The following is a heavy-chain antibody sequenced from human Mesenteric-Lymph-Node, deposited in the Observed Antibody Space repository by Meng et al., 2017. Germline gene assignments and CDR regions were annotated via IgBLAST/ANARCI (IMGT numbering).Heavy chain of an antibody. V-gene: IGHV4-39*01. D-gene: IGHD7-27*01. CDR1: GGSISSSSYY. CDR3: ASPLGILGIVDL. CDR2: IYYSGST. J-gene: IGHJ2*01. Sequence: QVQLQESGPGLLKPSDPLFLTCTVSGGSISSSSYYWGWIRQPPGKGLEWIGSIYYSGSTYYNPSLKSRVTISVDTSKNQFSLKLSSVTAADTAVYYCASPLGILGIVDLWGRGTLVTVSS.